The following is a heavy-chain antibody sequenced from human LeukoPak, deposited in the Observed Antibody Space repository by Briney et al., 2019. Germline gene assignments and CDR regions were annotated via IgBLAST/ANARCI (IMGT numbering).Heavy chain of an antibody. Sequence: GGSLRLSCAASGFTFSSYATSWVRQAPGKGLEWVSAISGSGGSTYYADSVKGRFTISRDNSKNTLYLQMNSLRAEDTAVYYFAKNSPPFCRRSNCHPNRVDPWGQGTLVTVSS. J-gene: IGHJ5*02. CDR2: ISGSGGST. CDR1: GFTFSSYA. V-gene: IGHV3-23*01. CDR3: AKNSPPFCRRSNCHPNRVDP. D-gene: IGHD2-2*01.